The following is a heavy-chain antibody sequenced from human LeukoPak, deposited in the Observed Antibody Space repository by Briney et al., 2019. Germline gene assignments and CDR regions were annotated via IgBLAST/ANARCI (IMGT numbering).Heavy chain of an antibody. Sequence: GRSLRLSCAASGFTFSSYGMHWVRQAPGKGLEWVAVIWYDGSNKYYADSVKGRFTISRDNAKNSLYLQMNSLRAEDTAVYYCARVVVTATSTGNYWGQGTLVTVSS. D-gene: IGHD2-21*02. CDR3: ARVVVTATSTGNY. J-gene: IGHJ4*02. CDR1: GFTFSSYG. V-gene: IGHV3-33*01. CDR2: IWYDGSNK.